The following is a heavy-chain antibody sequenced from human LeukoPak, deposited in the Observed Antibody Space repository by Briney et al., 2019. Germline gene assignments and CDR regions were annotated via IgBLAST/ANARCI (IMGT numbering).Heavy chain of an antibody. V-gene: IGHV4-59*01. CDR1: GGSISSYY. J-gene: IGHJ4*02. CDR2: IHYSGST. Sequence: SETLSLTCTVSGGSISSYYWSWIRQPPGKGLEWIGYIHYSGSTDYNASLKSRVTISLDTSKNQFSLNLSSVTAADTAVYYCARGFIAASGNGFDYWGQGTLVTVSS. D-gene: IGHD6-13*01. CDR3: ARGFIAASGNGFDY.